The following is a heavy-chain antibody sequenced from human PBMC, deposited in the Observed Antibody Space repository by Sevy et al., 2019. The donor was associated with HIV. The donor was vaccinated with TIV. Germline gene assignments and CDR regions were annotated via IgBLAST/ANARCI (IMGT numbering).Heavy chain of an antibody. D-gene: IGHD5-12*01. CDR3: ARTGRDGYNPHYYYYYMDV. Sequence: GGSLRLSCAASGFTVSSNYMSWVRQAPGKGLEWVSVIYSGGSTYYADSVKGRFTISRDNSKNTLYLQMNSLRAEDTAVYYCARTGRDGYNPHYYYYYMDVWGKGTTVTVSS. V-gene: IGHV3-53*01. J-gene: IGHJ6*03. CDR1: GFTVSSNY. CDR2: IYSGGST.